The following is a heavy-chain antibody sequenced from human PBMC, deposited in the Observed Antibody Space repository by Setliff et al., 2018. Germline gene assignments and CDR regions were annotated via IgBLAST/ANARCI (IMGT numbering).Heavy chain of an antibody. D-gene: IGHD5-12*01. Sequence: GGSLRLSCAASGFTFSGSAMYWVRQASGKGLEWVGRIKSKANSYATLYAASVKGRFIISRDDSKNTAYLQMNSLKTEDTAVYYCTSPRDGYDTFDIWGQGTMVTVSS. V-gene: IGHV3-73*01. CDR2: IKSKANSYAT. CDR1: GFTFSGSA. J-gene: IGHJ3*02. CDR3: TSPRDGYDTFDI.